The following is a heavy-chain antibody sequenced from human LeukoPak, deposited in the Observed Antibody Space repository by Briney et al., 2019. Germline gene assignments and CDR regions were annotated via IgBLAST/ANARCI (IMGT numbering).Heavy chain of an antibody. CDR1: RGSISSYY. CDR2: IDNSGNT. J-gene: IGHJ4*02. D-gene: IGHD3-3*01. V-gene: IGHV4-59*01. Sequence: SETLSLTCTVSRGSISSYYWSWIRQPPGKGLEWIGYIDNSGNTNSNPSLKSRVTMSVDTSKHQFSLKLSSVIAADTAVYYCARGRITIFGVVIPHFDNWGQGTLVTVSS. CDR3: ARGRITIFGVVIPHFDN.